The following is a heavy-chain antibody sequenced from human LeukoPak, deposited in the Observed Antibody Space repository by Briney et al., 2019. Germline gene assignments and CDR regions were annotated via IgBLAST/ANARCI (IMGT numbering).Heavy chain of an antibody. J-gene: IGHJ6*02. V-gene: IGHV3-23*01. CDR2: ISGSGGST. Sequence: GGSLRLSCAASGFTFSSYAMSWVRQAPGKGLEWVSAISGSGGSTYYADSVKGRFTISRDNSKNTLYLQMNSLRAEDTAVYYCAKAGKWGHGYYYYYGMDVWGQGTTVTVSS. CDR3: AKAGKWGHGYYYYYGMDV. CDR1: GFTFSSYA. D-gene: IGHD1-14*01.